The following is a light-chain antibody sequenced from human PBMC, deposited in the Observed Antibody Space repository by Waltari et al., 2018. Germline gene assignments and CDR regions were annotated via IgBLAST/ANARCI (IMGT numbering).Light chain of an antibody. V-gene: IGKV3-11*01. CDR2: ETS. CDR1: QGISTY. J-gene: IGKJ4*01. CDR3: QQRRSWPLT. Sequence: EIVLTQSPATLSLSPGERATLSCRASQGISTYLAWYQQKPGQAPRLLIYETSNRATGIPARFSGSGSGTDCTLTISSLEPEDFAVYYCQQRRSWPLTFGGGTKVEIK.